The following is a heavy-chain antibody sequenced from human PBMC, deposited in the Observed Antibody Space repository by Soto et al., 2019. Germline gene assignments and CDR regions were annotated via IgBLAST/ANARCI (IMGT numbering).Heavy chain of an antibody. D-gene: IGHD5-18*01. J-gene: IGHJ4*02. V-gene: IGHV3-23*01. CDR2: TSGSDGRT. Sequence: EVQLLESGGGLVRPGGSLRLSCAASGFTFSSYAMSWVRQAPGKGLEWVSTTSGSDGRTYSTDSVKGRFTNSRDNSRNTAYLQMNSLRVEDTAVYYCAKGVSQYTPLALFDYWGRGTLVTVSS. CDR1: GFTFSSYA. CDR3: AKGVSQYTPLALFDY.